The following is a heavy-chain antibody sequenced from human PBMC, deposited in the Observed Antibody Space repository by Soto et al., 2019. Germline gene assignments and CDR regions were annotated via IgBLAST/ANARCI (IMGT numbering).Heavy chain of an antibody. J-gene: IGHJ6*02. CDR2: ISGSGGST. V-gene: IGHV3-23*01. Sequence: EVQLLESGGGLVQPGGSLRPSCAASGFTFSSYAMSWVRQAPGKGLEWVSAISGSGGSTYYADSVKGRFTISRDNSKNTLYLQMNSLRAEDTAVYYCAKGAAAGRDYYYYYGMDVWGQGTTVTVSS. CDR1: GFTFSSYA. D-gene: IGHD6-13*01. CDR3: AKGAAAGRDYYYYYGMDV.